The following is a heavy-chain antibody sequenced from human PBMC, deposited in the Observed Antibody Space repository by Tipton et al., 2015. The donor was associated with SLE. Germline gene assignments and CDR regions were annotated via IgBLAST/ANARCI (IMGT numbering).Heavy chain of an antibody. CDR3: ARDAYCSGGSCYGFDS. D-gene: IGHD2-15*01. CDR1: GGSFSGYA. CDR2: ISHSGGA. V-gene: IGHV4-34*10. J-gene: IGHJ4*02. Sequence: TLSLTCAISGGSFSGYAWSWIRQSPGKRLEWIGEISHSGGANYNPSLKSRVTMSLDASKNQFSLTVSSVTAADTAVYHCARDAYCSGGSCYGFDSWGPGTLVAVSS.